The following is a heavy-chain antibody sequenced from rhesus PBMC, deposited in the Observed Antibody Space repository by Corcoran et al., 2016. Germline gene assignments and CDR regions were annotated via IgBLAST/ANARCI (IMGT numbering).Heavy chain of an antibody. CDR1: GYPISSAYG. CDR2: IGGHNASP. J-gene: IGHJ4*01. V-gene: IGHV4-127*01. Sequence: QVQLQESGPGLVKPSETLSLTCAASGYPISSAYGWSWIRQPPGKGLEWIGYIGGHNASPRYDPALKSRVTISRDTSRKQFSLEVNSVAVADTDVYYCARHLGYTYGAFGYWGPGLLVTVSS. CDR3: ARHLGYTYGAFGY. D-gene: IGHD5-36*01.